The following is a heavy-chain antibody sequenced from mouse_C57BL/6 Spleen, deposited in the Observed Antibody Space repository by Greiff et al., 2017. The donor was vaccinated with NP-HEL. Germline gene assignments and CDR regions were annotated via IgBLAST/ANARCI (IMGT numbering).Heavy chain of an antibody. J-gene: IGHJ1*03. D-gene: IGHD2-3*01. Sequence: EVQLQESGPELVKPGASVKIPCKASGYTFTDYNMDWVKQSHGKSLEWIGDINPNNGGTIYNQKFKGKATLTVDKSSSTAYMELRSLTSEDTAVYSCARRGYDGYYGGYFEVWGTGTTVTVSS. V-gene: IGHV1-18*01. CDR1: GYTFTDYN. CDR2: INPNNGGT. CDR3: ARRGYDGYYGGYFEV.